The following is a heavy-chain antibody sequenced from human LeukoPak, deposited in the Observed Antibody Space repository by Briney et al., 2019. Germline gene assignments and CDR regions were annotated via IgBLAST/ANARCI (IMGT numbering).Heavy chain of an antibody. CDR1: GFTFTNYA. D-gene: IGHD2-8*01. CDR3: AKDLTNGFFDY. V-gene: IGHV3-23*01. J-gene: IGHJ4*02. Sequence: PGGSLRLSCVASGFTFTNYAMGWVRLAPGKGLEWVSRISSSGGSTYYADSVKGRFTISRDTSKNTLYLQMNSLRDEDTAVYYCAKDLTNGFFDYWGQGTLVTVSS. CDR2: ISSSGGST.